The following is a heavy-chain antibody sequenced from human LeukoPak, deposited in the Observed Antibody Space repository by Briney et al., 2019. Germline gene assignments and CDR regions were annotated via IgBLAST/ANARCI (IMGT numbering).Heavy chain of an antibody. Sequence: ASVKVSCQVSGYTLTELSMHWVRQAPGKGLEWMGGFDPEDGETIYAQKFQGRVTITADKSTSTAYMELSSLRSEDRAVYYWARVMNSGSYSSYYFDHWGQGTLVTVSS. CDR1: GYTLTELS. CDR3: ARVMNSGSYSSYYFDH. V-gene: IGHV1-24*01. CDR2: FDPEDGET. J-gene: IGHJ4*02. D-gene: IGHD1-26*01.